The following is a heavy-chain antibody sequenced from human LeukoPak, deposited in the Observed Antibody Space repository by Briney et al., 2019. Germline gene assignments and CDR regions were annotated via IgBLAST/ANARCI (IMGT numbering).Heavy chain of an antibody. Sequence: SETLSLTCTVSGGSISSYYWSWIRQPPGKGLEWIGYIYYSGSTNYNPSLRSRVTISVDTSKNQFSLKLSSVTAADTAVYYCARAFNYYDSSGYQPEFDYWGQGTWSPSPQ. CDR1: GGSISSYY. CDR3: ARAFNYYDSSGYQPEFDY. D-gene: IGHD3-22*01. V-gene: IGHV4-59*01. J-gene: IGHJ4*02. CDR2: IYYSGST.